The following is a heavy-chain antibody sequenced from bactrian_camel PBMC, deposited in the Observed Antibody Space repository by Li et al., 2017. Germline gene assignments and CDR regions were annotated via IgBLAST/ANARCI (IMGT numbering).Heavy chain of an antibody. CDR1: EYTGT. CDR3: AAVSTGPCLSVISRGSPQRGDFQF. CDR2: DAGGGRNA. D-gene: IGHD7*01. Sequence: VQLVESGGGSVQAGGSLRLSCEASEYTGTMSWFRQIPGKERDWIAGDAGGGRNAYYAQSVKGRFTITHDNTKNTHFLEMSNLQPEDSAVYYCAAVSTGPCLSVISRGSPQRGDFQFWGQGTQVT. V-gene: IGHV3S31*01. J-gene: IGHJ4*01.